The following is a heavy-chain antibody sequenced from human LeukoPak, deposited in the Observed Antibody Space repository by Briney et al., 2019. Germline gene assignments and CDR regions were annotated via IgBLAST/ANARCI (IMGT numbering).Heavy chain of an antibody. CDR3: ITDPPRTGGRYMAV. V-gene: IGHV3-15*01. Sequence: PGGSLRLSCAASGFIFSNLWMTWVRQTPGKGLEWVGRIKSNFNGGTIDYAAPVKGRFIISRDDSKNTLYLQMNSLITEDTAVYYCITDPPRTGGRYMAVWGKGTTVTVSS. D-gene: IGHD1-1*01. CDR2: IKSNFNGGTI. J-gene: IGHJ6*03. CDR1: GFIFSNLW.